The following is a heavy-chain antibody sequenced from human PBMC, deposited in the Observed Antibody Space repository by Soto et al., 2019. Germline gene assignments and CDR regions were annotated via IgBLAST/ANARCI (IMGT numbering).Heavy chain of an antibody. J-gene: IGHJ4*02. CDR3: AKGAYGSGSYDY. D-gene: IGHD3-10*01. CDR1: GFTFSSYA. Sequence: VQLLASGGGLVQPGGSLRLPCVASGFTFSSYAMTWVRQAPGKGLEWVSAISHSGDNTYYAESVKGRFTISRDNSKNTLYLQINSLRAEDTAVYYCAKGAYGSGSYDYWGQGVLVTVSS. V-gene: IGHV3-23*01. CDR2: ISHSGDNT.